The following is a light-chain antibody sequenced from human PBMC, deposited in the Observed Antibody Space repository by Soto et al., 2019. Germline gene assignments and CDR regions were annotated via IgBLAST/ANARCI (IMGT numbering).Light chain of an antibody. J-gene: IGLJ1*01. CDR2: EVR. CDR1: SSDVGRYNR. CDR3: SLYTSTSTFV. V-gene: IGLV2-18*01. Sequence: QSALTQPPSVSGSPGQSVTISCTGISSDVGRYNRVSWYQQPPGTAPKLLIYEVRNRPSGVPDRFSGSQSANTASLTISGLQAEDEADYYCSLYTSTSTFVFGTGTQLTVL.